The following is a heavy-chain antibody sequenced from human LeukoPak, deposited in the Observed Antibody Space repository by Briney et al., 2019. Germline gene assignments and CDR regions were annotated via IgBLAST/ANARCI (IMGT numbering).Heavy chain of an antibody. V-gene: IGHV4-61*02. D-gene: IGHD3-22*01. J-gene: IGHJ5*02. CDR2: IYTSGST. CDR3: AGYYDSSGSGP. CDR1: GGSISSGSYY. Sequence: SETLSLTCTVSGGSISSGSYYWSWIRQPAGKGLEWIGRIYTSGSTNYNPSLKSRVTISVDKSKNQFSLKLSSVTAADTAVYYCAGYYDSSGSGPWGQGTLVTVSS.